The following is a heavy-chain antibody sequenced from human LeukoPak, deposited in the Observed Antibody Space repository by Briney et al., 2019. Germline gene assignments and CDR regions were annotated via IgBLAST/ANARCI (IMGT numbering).Heavy chain of an antibody. CDR1: GFTFSSYA. CDR2: ISSNGGST. J-gene: IGHJ4*02. Sequence: GGSLRLSCAASGFTFSSYAMHWVRQAPGKGLEYVSAISSNGGSTYYANSVKGRFTISRDNSKNTLYLQMGSLRAEDMAVYYCARDQKKNFDYWGQGTLVTVSS. V-gene: IGHV3-64*01. CDR3: ARDQKKNFDY.